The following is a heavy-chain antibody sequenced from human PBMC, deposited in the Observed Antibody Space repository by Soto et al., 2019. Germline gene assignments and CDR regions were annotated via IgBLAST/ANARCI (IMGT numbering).Heavy chain of an antibody. Sequence: GGSLRLSCAASGFTFSSYSMNWVRQAPGKGLEWVSSISSSSSYVYYADSVKGRFTISRDNAKNSLYLQMNSLRAEDTAVYYCARDSDSSGWYTPDAFDIWGQGTMVTVSS. V-gene: IGHV3-21*01. J-gene: IGHJ3*02. CDR3: ARDSDSSGWYTPDAFDI. CDR2: ISSSSSYV. D-gene: IGHD6-19*01. CDR1: GFTFSSYS.